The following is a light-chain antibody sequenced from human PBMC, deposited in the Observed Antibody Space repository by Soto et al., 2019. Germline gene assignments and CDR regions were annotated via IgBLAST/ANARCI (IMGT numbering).Light chain of an antibody. CDR1: QSVSSRN. CDR3: QHFGSCPLWS. CDR2: DAS. J-gene: IGKJ1*01. V-gene: IGKV3-20*01. Sequence: EIVLTQSPGTLSLSPGERATLSCRASQSVSSRNFALYQQKPGQAPRLLVYDASSRATGIPDRFSGSAFATDFTLTISSLVPQDFAVYYCQHFGSCPLWSFGQGTRV.